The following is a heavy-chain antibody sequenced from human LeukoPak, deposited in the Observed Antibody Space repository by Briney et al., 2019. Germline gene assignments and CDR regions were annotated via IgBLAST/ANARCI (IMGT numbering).Heavy chain of an antibody. CDR2: IKPDGTEN. CDR1: GFPFNNYW. V-gene: IGHV3-7*03. J-gene: IGHJ4*02. Sequence: ARSLRLTCAASGFPFNNYWLSWIRQAPGTGLEWVANIKPDGTENYYRDSLKGRFIISNDNANKSVYLQMNSLRVEDTAVYYCVTMASNVFHYWGQGTLVTVSS. CDR3: VTMASNVFHY. D-gene: IGHD5-24*01.